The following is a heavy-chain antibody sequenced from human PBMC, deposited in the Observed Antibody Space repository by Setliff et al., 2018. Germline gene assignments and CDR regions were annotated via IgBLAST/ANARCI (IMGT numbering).Heavy chain of an antibody. Sequence: ASVKVSCKASGYSFISYDINWVRQAPGQGLEWMGWMNPERDNTGYAQKFQGRVTMTGHASINTAYMELTSLTSEDTAVYYCVRVSRRSGLWFGELPYYYYYYDMDVWGQGTTVTVSS. J-gene: IGHJ6*02. D-gene: IGHD3-10*01. CDR2: MNPERDNT. V-gene: IGHV1-8*01. CDR1: GYSFISYD. CDR3: VRVSRRSGLWFGELPYYYYYYDMDV.